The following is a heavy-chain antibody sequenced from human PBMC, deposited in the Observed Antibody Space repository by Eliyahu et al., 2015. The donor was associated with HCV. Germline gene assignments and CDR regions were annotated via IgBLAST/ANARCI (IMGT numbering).Heavy chain of an antibody. J-gene: IGHJ5*02. CDR2: VSYDGGNK. V-gene: IGHV3-30*18. CDR3: AKGHYDSDWYQLGAS. Sequence: QVQLVESGGGVVQPGRSLRLSCAASGFTFSSYGMHWVRQAPGKGPEWVAVVSYDGGNKFYADSVKGRFTISRDNSKKTLYLQMNSLRAEDTAVYYCAKGHYDSDWYQLGASWGQGTLVTVSS. CDR1: GFTFSSYG. D-gene: IGHD6-19*01.